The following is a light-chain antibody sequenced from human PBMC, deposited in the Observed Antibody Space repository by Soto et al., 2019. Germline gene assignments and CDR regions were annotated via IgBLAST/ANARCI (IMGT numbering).Light chain of an antibody. CDR1: QSLLHSNGDTY. J-gene: IGKJ5*01. CDR2: LGS. V-gene: IGKV2-28*01. Sequence: DIVMTQSPLSLPVTPGESASISCMSSQSLLHSNGDTYFDWYLQKPGQSPQLLIYLGSNRASGVPDRFSGSGSGTDFTLKISRVEAEDVGVYYCMQALQTPLTFGQGTRLEIK. CDR3: MQALQTPLT.